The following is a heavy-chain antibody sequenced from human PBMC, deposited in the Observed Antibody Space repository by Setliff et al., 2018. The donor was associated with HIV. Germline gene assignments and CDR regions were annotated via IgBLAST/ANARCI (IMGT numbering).Heavy chain of an antibody. CDR1: GFTFRIYS. D-gene: IGHD3-16*02. J-gene: IGHJ4*02. Sequence: GGSLRLSCAASGFTFRIYSMNWVRQAPGKGLEWVSSISGSRTYYADSVEGRFTISRDDAENSLYLQMSILRADDTAIYYCAKGASLVPRRPHFCYFDYWGQGALVTVSS. CDR2: ISGSRT. CDR3: AKGASLVPRRPHFCYFDY. V-gene: IGHV3-21*04.